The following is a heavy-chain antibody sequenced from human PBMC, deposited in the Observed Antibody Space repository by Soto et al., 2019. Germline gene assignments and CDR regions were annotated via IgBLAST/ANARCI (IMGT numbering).Heavy chain of an antibody. CDR3: AKEHCSSTSCYTQVYYYYYGMDV. J-gene: IGHJ6*02. D-gene: IGHD2-2*02. CDR1: GFTFSSYA. V-gene: IGHV3-23*01. CDR2: ISGSGGST. Sequence: EVQLLESGGGLVQPGGSLRLSCAASGFTFSSYAMSWVRQAPGKGLEWVSAISGSGGSTYYADSVKGRFTISRDNFKNMLYLQMNSLRAEDTAVYYCAKEHCSSTSCYTQVYYYYYGMDVWGQGTTVTVSS.